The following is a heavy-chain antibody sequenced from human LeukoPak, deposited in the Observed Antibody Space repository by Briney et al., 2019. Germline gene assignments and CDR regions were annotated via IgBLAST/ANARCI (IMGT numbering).Heavy chain of an antibody. D-gene: IGHD4-17*01. V-gene: IGHV5-51*01. Sequence: GESLKISCKGSGYSFTSYWIGWARQMPGKGLKWMGIIYPGDSDARYSPSFQGQVTISADKSISTAYQQWSSLKASDTAMYYCARGDYGDFRVFYTLFDYWGQGTLVTVSS. CDR1: GYSFTSYW. CDR2: IYPGDSDA. CDR3: ARGDYGDFRVFYTLFDY. J-gene: IGHJ4*02.